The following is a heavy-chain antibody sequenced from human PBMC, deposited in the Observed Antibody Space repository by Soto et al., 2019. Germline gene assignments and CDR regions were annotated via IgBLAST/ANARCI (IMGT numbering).Heavy chain of an antibody. V-gene: IGHV3-48*02. D-gene: IGHD3-22*01. CDR1: GFTFSSYS. CDR2: ISSSSSTI. Sequence: EVQLVESGGGLVQPGGSLRLSCAASGFTFSSYSMNWVRQAPGKGLEWVSYISSSSSTIYYADSVKGRFTISRDNAKNSLYLQMNSLRDEDTAVYYCARDPPHYYDSSGSNPRGYFQHWGQGTLVTVSS. J-gene: IGHJ1*01. CDR3: ARDPPHYYDSSGSNPRGYFQH.